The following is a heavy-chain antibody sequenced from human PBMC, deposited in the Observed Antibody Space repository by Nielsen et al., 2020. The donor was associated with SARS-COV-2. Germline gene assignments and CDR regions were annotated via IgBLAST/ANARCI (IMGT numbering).Heavy chain of an antibody. CDR2: VSHSGSI. Sequence: SETLSLTCAVSGGSVSSNDWWTWVRQSPGKGLEWIGEVSHSGSINYNPSLKSRVTLSMDKSKRQFSLRLTSVSAADTAVYFCARGDLVVVPSPILGLGPFFYYFYPDVWGKGTTVTVSS. J-gene: IGHJ6*03. D-gene: IGHD2-2*01. CDR1: GGSVSSNDW. V-gene: IGHV4-4*02. CDR3: ARGDLVVVPSPILGLGPFFYYFYPDV.